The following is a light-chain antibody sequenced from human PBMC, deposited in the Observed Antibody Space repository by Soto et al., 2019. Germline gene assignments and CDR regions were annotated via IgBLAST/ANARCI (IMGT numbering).Light chain of an antibody. V-gene: IGLV2-23*01. Sequence: QSALTQSASVSGSPGQSITISCTGTSSDVGSYNLVSWYQQHPGKAPKLIIYEGSKRPSGVANRFSGSKSGNTASLTISGLQAEDEADYYCCSYAGSSTYVFGTGTKLTVL. CDR1: SSDVGSYNL. CDR2: EGS. J-gene: IGLJ1*01. CDR3: CSYAGSSTYV.